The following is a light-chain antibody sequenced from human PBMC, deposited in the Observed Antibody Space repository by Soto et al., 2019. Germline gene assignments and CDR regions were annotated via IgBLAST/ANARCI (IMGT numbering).Light chain of an antibody. CDR2: AAS. J-gene: IGKJ5*01. CDR1: QSVTSSY. CDR3: QQYNYWPIT. V-gene: IGKV3-20*01. Sequence: IVLTQAPGTLCFSPGEIATLSFRASQSVTSSYLAWYQQKPGQAPRLLIYAASSRATGIPDRFSGSGSETDFTLTVSSLRSEDSAVYYCQQYNYWPITFGQGTRLEIK.